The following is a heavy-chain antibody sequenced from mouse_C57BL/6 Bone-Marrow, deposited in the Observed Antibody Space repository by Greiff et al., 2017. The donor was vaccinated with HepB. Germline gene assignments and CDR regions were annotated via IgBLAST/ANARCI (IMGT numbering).Heavy chain of an antibody. D-gene: IGHD2-10*02. CDR1: GYTFTDYE. CDR2: IDPETGGT. J-gene: IGHJ2*01. CDR3: TPLGRGY. V-gene: IGHV1-15*01. Sequence: VQLQESGAELVRPGASVTLSCKASGYTFTDYEMHWVKQTPVHGLEWIGAIDPETGGTAYNQKFKGEAILTADKSSSTAYMELRSLTSEDSAVYYCTPLGRGYWGQGTTLTVSS.